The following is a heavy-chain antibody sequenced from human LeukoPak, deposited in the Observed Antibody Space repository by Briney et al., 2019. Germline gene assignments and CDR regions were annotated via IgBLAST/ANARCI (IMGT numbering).Heavy chain of an antibody. CDR2: IIPIFGIA. J-gene: IGHJ4*02. Sequence: SVKVSCKASGGTFSSYAISWVRQAPGQGLEWMGRIIPIFGIANYAQKFQGGVTITADKSTSTAYMELSSLRSEDTAVYYCAREYYYDSSGYIDYWGQGTLVTVSS. CDR1: GGTFSSYA. CDR3: AREYYYDSSGYIDY. D-gene: IGHD3-22*01. V-gene: IGHV1-69*04.